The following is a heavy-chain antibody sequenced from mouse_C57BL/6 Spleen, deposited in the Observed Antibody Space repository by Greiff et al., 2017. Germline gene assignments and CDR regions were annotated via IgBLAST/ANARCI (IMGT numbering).Heavy chain of an antibody. D-gene: IGHD4-1*01. V-gene: IGHV1-54*01. CDR2: INPGSGGT. Sequence: QVQLQQSGAELVRPGTSVKVSCKASGYAFTNYLIEWVKQRPGQGLEWIGVINPGSGGTNYNEKFKGKATLTADKSSSTAYMQLSSLTSEDSAVYFCAREGDWAYYFDYWGQGTTLTVSS. CDR3: AREGDWAYYFDY. J-gene: IGHJ2*01. CDR1: GYAFTNYL.